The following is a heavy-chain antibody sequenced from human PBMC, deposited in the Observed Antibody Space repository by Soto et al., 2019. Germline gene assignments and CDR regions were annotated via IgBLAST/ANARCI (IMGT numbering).Heavy chain of an antibody. CDR1: GGSISSGGYY. CDR3: ARGVGS. V-gene: IGHV4-31*01. Sequence: QVQLQESGPGLVKPSQTLSLTCTVSGGSISSGGYYWSWIRQHPGKGLEWIGYIYYSGSTYYNPXLXSXATIAVDRSKNHVSLKLSSVTAADTAVYHCARGVGSWGQGTLVTVSS. J-gene: IGHJ5*02. CDR2: IYYSGST. D-gene: IGHD2-15*01.